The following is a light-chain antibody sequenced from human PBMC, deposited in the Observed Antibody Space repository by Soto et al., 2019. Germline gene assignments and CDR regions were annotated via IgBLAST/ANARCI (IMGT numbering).Light chain of an antibody. CDR3: QQYGHSPRT. J-gene: IGKJ1*01. Sequence: EIVLTQSPGTLSLSPGERANLSCRASQSVSSSYLAWYQQKPGQAPRLLIYGASSRATGIPDTFSGSGSGTDFTLTITRLEPEDFALYYCQQYGHSPRTFGQGTKVDIK. CDR2: GAS. V-gene: IGKV3-20*01. CDR1: QSVSSSY.